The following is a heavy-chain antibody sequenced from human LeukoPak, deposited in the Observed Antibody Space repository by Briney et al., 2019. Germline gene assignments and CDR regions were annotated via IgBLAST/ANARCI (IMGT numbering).Heavy chain of an antibody. V-gene: IGHV4-39*01. D-gene: IGHD4-17*01. CDR2: IYYSGST. CDR3: ASLDYGDYLSYYYYYGMDV. Sequence: SETLSLTCTVSGGSISSSSYSWGWIRQPPGKGLEWIGSIYYSGSTYYNPSLKSRVTISVDTSKNQFPLKLSSVTAADTAVYYCASLDYGDYLSYYYYYGMDVWGQGTTVTVSS. J-gene: IGHJ6*02. CDR1: GGSISSSSYS.